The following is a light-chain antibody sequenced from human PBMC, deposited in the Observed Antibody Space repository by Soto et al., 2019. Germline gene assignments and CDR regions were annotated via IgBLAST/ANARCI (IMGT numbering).Light chain of an antibody. Sequence: QSALTQPASVSGSPGQSITISCTGTSSDVGGYNYVSWYQQHPGKAPKLMIYEVSNRPSGVSNLFSGSKSGNTASLTISGLQAEDEADYYCSSYTSSNTLAWVFGGGTKLTVL. CDR3: SSYTSSNTLAWV. J-gene: IGLJ3*02. CDR2: EVS. CDR1: SSDVGGYNY. V-gene: IGLV2-14*01.